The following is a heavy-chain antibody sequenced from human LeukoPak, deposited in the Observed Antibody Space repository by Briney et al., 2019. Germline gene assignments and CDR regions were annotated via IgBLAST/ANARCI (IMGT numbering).Heavy chain of an antibody. V-gene: IGHV3-23*01. CDR2: ISGGGDST. J-gene: IGHJ4*02. CDR3: AKVAVRGGEGDY. D-gene: IGHD3-10*01. CDR1: GFAFSSYA. Sequence: GGSLRLSCAASGFAFSSYAMTWVRQAPGRGLEWVSSISGGGDSTYYADSVKGRFTISRDNSKNTLYLQMNSLRAEDTALYYCAKVAVRGGEGDYWGQGTLVTVSS.